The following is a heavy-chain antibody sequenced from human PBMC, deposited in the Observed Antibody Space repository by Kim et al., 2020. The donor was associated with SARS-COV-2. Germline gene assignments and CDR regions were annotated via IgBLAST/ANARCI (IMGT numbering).Heavy chain of an antibody. CDR1: GYTFTGYY. CDR3: ARDREWLDAFAI. J-gene: IGHJ3*02. CDR2: INPNSGGT. Sequence: ASVKVSCKASGYTFTGYYMHWVRQAPGQGLEWMGRINPNSGGTNYAQKFQGRVTMTRDTSISTAYMELSRLRSDDTAVYYCARDREWLDAFAIWGQGTMVTVSS. V-gene: IGHV1-2*06. D-gene: IGHD6-19*01.